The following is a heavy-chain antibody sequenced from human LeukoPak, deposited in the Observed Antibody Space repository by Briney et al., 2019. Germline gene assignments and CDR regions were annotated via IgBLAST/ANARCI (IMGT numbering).Heavy chain of an antibody. CDR2: INWNGVST. D-gene: IGHD2-2*01. CDR1: GFTFDDYG. CDR3: ARDTVVPAATANWFDP. V-gene: IGHV3-20*04. J-gene: IGHJ5*02. Sequence: GGSLRLSCAASGFTFDDYGMRWVRHAPGKGLEWVSGINWNGVSTGYADSVKGRFTISRDKAKNPLYLQMNSLRAEDTALYYCARDTVVPAATANWFDPRGQGTLVTVSS.